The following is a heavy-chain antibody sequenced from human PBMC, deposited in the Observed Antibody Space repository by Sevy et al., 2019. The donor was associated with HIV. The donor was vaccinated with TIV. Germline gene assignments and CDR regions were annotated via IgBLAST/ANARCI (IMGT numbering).Heavy chain of an antibody. Sequence: GGSLRLSCVASGFTFSTYDMHWVRQVKVKGLEWVSGIGTLKDTYYPDSVKGRFIISREDAKNSLYLQMNILRAGDTAVYYCASACDAAGGKSGPIDAFDIWGQVTLVTIS. CDR1: GFTFSTYD. D-gene: IGHD6-13*01. V-gene: IGHV3-13*01. J-gene: IGHJ3*02. CDR3: ASACDAAGGKSGPIDAFDI. CDR2: IGTLKDT.